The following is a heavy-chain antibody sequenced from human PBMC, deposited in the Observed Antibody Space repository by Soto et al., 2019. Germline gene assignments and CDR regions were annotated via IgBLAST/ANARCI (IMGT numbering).Heavy chain of an antibody. V-gene: IGHV3-23*01. D-gene: IGHD3-3*01. CDR2: ISGSGGST. CDR3: AKRNYDFWSGYHLYYFDY. Sequence: GGSLRLSCAASGFIFSSYAMSWVRQAPGKGLEWVSAISGSGGSTYYADSVKGRFTISRDNSKNTLYLQMNSLRAEDTAVYYCAKRNYDFWSGYHLYYFDYWGQGTLVTVSS. J-gene: IGHJ4*02. CDR1: GFIFSSYA.